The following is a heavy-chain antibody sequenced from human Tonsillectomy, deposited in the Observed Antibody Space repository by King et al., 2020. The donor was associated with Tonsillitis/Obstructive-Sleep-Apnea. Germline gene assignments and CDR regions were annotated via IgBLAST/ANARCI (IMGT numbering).Heavy chain of an antibody. Sequence: VQLVESGGGSVQPGGSLRLSCAASRSTFSNYAMNWVRQAPGKGLEWVSTITSSGVSTHYADSVKGRFPISRDNAKNTLYLQMNSLRAEDTVVYYCAMDSVTTVAYYSYYYGMDVWGQGTTVTVSS. J-gene: IGHJ6*02. D-gene: IGHD4-17*01. CDR2: ITSSGVST. CDR3: AMDSVTTVAYYSYYYGMDV. V-gene: IGHV3-23*04. CDR1: RSTFSNYA.